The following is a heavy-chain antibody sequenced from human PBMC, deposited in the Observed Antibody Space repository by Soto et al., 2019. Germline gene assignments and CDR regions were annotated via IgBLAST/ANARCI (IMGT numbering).Heavy chain of an antibody. CDR3: ASLRQDYYYYYGMDV. CDR1: GGTFSSYA. J-gene: IGHJ6*02. CDR2: IIPIFGTA. V-gene: IGHV1-69*13. Sequence: GASVKVSCKASGGTFSSYAISWVRQAPGQGLEWMGGIIPIFGTANYAQKFQGRVTITADESTSTAYMELSSLRSEDTAVYYCASLRQDYYYYYGMDVWGQGTTVTVSS.